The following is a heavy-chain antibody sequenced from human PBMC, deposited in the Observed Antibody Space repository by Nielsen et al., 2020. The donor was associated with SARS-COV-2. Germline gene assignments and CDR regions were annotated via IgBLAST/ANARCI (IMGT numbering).Heavy chain of an antibody. CDR2: IIPIFGTA. D-gene: IGHD5-18*01. CDR1: GYTFTSYG. V-gene: IGHV1-69*13. J-gene: IGHJ3*02. Sequence: SVKVSCKASGYTFTSYGISWVRQAPGQGLEWMGGIIPIFGTANYAQKFQGRVTITADESTSTAYMELSSLRSEDTAVYYCARCGYSYGYPFPPLDAFDIWGQGTTVTVSS. CDR3: ARCGYSYGYPFPPLDAFDI.